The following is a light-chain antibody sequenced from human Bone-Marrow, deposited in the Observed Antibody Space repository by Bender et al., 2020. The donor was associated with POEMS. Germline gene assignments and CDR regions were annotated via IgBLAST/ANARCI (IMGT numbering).Light chain of an antibody. V-gene: IGLV2-14*01. CDR2: GVT. CDR3: ASYAGSTTLV. CDR1: SSDIGDHNF. J-gene: IGLJ1*01. Sequence: QSALTQPASVSGSPGQSITISCTGTSSDIGDHNFVSWYLQHPGKVPKLLIYGVTNRPSGVSNRFSGSKSGNTASLTISGLQAEDEAYFYCASYAGSTTLVFGSGTKVTVL.